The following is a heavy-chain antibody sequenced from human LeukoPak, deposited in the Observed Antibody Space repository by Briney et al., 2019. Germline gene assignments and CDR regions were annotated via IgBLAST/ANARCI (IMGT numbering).Heavy chain of an antibody. D-gene: IGHD3-9*01. J-gene: IGHJ6*03. Sequence: SETLSLTCTVSGGSISSHYWSWIRQPPGKGLEGIGYIYYSGSTNYNPSLKSRVTMSVDTSKNQFSLKLSSVTAADTAVYYCARSLSTYYDILTGYFSGYYYYMDVWGKGTTVTVSS. CDR3: ARSLSTYYDILTGYFSGYYYYMDV. CDR2: IYYSGST. CDR1: GGSISSHY. V-gene: IGHV4-59*11.